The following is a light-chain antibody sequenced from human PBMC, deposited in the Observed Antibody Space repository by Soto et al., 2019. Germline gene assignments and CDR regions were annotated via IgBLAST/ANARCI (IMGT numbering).Light chain of an antibody. CDR3: LQHNSYPQT. CDR2: AAS. J-gene: IGKJ1*01. Sequence: DIQMTQAPSSLSASVGDRVTITCRASQGIRDALGWYQHKPGKAPKRLIYAASSLQSGVPSRFSGSGSGTEFTLPISSLQPEDFATYYCLQHNSYPQTFGQGTKVEIK. V-gene: IGKV1-17*01. CDR1: QGIRDA.